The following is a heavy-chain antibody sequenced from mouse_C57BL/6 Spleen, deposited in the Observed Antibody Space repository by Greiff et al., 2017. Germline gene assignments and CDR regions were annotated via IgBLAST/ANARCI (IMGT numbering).Heavy chain of an antibody. CDR3: ARTGYGNSIDY. CDR2: IYPGDGDT. V-gene: IGHV1-82*01. D-gene: IGHD2-1*01. CDR1: GYAFSSSW. Sequence: QVQLQQSGPELVKPGASVKISCKASGYAFSSSWMNWVKQRPGTGLEWIGRIYPGDGDTNYNGKFKGKATLTADKSSSTAYMQLSSLTSEDSAVYFCARTGYGNSIDYWGQGTTLTVSS. J-gene: IGHJ2*01.